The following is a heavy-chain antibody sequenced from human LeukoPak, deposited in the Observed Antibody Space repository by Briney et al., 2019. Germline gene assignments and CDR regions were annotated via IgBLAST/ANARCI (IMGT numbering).Heavy chain of an antibody. CDR3: ARAPIVVVPAASPGPLRFDY. J-gene: IGHJ4*02. Sequence: GGSLRLPCAASGFTFSSYAMHWVRQAPGKGLEWVAVISYDGSNKCYADSVKGRFTISRDNSKNTLYLQMNSLRAEDTAVYYCARAPIVVVPAASPGPLRFDYWGQGTLVTVSP. V-gene: IGHV3-30-3*01. CDR2: ISYDGSNK. D-gene: IGHD2-2*01. CDR1: GFTFSSYA.